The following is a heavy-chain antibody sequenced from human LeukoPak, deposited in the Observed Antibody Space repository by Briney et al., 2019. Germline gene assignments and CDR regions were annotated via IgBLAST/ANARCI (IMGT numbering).Heavy chain of an antibody. CDR1: GFTFSSYG. CDR2: IRYDGSNK. D-gene: IGHD3-22*01. J-gene: IGHJ3*02. V-gene: IGHV3-30*02. Sequence: GGSLRLSCAASGFTFSSYGMHWVRQAPGKGLEWVAFIRYDGSNKYYADSVKGRFTISRDNSKNTLYLQMNSLRAEDTAVHYCASFLGDSSGYYSWAFDIWGQGTMVTVSS. CDR3: ASFLGDSSGYYSWAFDI.